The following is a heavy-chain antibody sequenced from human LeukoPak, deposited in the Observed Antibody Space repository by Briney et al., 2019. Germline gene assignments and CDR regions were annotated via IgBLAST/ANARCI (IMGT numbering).Heavy chain of an antibody. Sequence: GRSLRLSCAASGFTFDDYAMHWVRQAPGKGLEWVSGISWNSGSIGYADSVKGRFTISRDNAKNSLYLQMNSLRAEDTAVYYCAKSIPRDIWGQGTMVTVSS. J-gene: IGHJ3*02. CDR3: AKSIPRDI. CDR2: ISWNSGSI. V-gene: IGHV3-9*01. CDR1: GFTFDDYA.